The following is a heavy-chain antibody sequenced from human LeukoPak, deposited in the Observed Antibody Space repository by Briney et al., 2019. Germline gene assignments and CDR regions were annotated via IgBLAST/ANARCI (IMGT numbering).Heavy chain of an antibody. CDR1: GGSVSSVNHY. CDR2: IHYSGGT. V-gene: IGHV4-61*01. CDR3: ARVDYYHYYMDV. Sequence: RTSETLSLTCTVSGGSVSSVNHYWSWMRQPPGKGLEWIGYIHYSGGTTYNPSLKSRVTISIDTSKTQFSLKLSSVTAADTALYYCARVDYYHYYMDVWGTGTTVTVSS. J-gene: IGHJ6*03.